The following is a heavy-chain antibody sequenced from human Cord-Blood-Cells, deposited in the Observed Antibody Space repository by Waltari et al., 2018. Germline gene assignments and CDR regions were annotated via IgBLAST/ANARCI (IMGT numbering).Heavy chain of an antibody. J-gene: IGHJ4*02. V-gene: IGHV4-4*07. CDR3: ARAFIANWYYFDY. CDR2: IYTSGCT. D-gene: IGHD7-27*01. Sequence: QVQLQESGPGLVKPSETLSLTCTVSGGSISSYYWSWIRQPAGKGLEWIGRIYTSGCTNDNPSRKDRVTMSVDTSKNQFSLKLSSLTAADTAVYYCARAFIANWYYFDYWGQGTLVTVSS. CDR1: GGSISSYY.